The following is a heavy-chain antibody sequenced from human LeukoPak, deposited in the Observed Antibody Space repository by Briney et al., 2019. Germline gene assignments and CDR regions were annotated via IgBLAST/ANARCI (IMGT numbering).Heavy chain of an antibody. Sequence: GGSLRLSCAASGFTFDDYAMHWVQQAPGKGLEWVSGISWNSGSIGYADSVKGRFTISRDNAKNSLYLQMNSLRAEDTAVYYCAGGYSYGPIPFDYWGQGTLVTVSS. D-gene: IGHD5-18*01. J-gene: IGHJ4*02. CDR1: GFTFDDYA. CDR2: ISWNSGSI. CDR3: AGGYSYGPIPFDY. V-gene: IGHV3-9*01.